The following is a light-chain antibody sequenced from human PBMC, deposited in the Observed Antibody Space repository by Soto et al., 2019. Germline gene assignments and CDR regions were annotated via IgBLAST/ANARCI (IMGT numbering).Light chain of an antibody. V-gene: IGKV3-15*01. Sequence: EIVMTQSRGARSVSRGEGARVWCGASQSISSNLAWYQQKPGQAPRLLIFRTSSRATGFPDRFSGSGSGTEFNLTISRLQSEDFALYYCHKYNSWPPGTFGQGTKVDIK. CDR2: RTS. J-gene: IGKJ2*01. CDR1: QSISSN. CDR3: HKYNSWPPGT.